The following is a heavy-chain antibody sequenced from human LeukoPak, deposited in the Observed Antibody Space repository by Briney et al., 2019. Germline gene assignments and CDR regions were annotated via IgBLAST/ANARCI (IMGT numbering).Heavy chain of an antibody. J-gene: IGHJ4*02. CDR2: IIGGGGST. D-gene: IGHD2-2*01. CDR3: AHGAMYQLDY. CDR1: GFRFSSYS. Sequence: GGSLRLSCAASGFRFSSYSMHWVRQAPGKGLEWVSGIIGGGGSTYYADSVKGRFTISGDNSRNTLFLQMNSLRAEDTAVYYCAHGAMYQLDYWGQGTLVTVSS. V-gene: IGHV3-23*01.